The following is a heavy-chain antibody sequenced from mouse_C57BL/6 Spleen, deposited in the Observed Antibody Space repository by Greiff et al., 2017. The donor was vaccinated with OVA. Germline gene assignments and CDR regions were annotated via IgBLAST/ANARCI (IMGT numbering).Heavy chain of an antibody. CDR3: DYYGSSYEYFDY. J-gene: IGHJ2*01. CDR1: GYTFTSYG. V-gene: IGHV1-81*01. Sequence: VQLQQSGAELARPGASVKLSCKASGYTFTSYGISWVKQRTGQGLEWIGEIYPRSGNTYYNEKFKGKATLTADKSSSTAYMELRSLTSEDSAVYVCDYYGSSYEYFDYWGQGTTLTVSS. CDR2: IYPRSGNT. D-gene: IGHD1-1*01.